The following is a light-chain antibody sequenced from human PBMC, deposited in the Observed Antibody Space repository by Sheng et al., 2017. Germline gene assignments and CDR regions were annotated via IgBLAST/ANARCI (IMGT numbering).Light chain of an antibody. Sequence: QSALTQPASVSGSPGQSITISCTGTSSDVGGYNYVSWYQHHPGKAPKLMIYDVSNRPSGVSNRFSGSKSGNTASLTVSGLQAEDEADYYCSSYEYNDIYVFGTGTKVTVL. CDR3: SSYEYNDIYV. V-gene: IGLV2-14*03. CDR2: DVS. CDR1: SSDVGGYNY. J-gene: IGLJ1*01.